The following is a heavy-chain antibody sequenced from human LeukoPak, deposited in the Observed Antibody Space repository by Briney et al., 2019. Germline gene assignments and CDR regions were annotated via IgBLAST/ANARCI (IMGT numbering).Heavy chain of an antibody. J-gene: IGHJ4*02. CDR3: AKDRVREWLPIDY. Sequence: PGGSLRLSCAASGFTFSSYGMHWVRQAPGKGLEGVAFIRYDGSNKYYADSVKGRFTISRDNSKNTLYLQMNSLRAEDTAVYYCAKDRVREWLPIDYWGQGTLVTVSS. CDR1: GFTFSSYG. V-gene: IGHV3-30*02. CDR2: IRYDGSNK. D-gene: IGHD6-19*01.